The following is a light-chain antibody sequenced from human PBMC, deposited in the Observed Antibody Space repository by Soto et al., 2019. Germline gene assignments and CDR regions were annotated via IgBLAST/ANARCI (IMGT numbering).Light chain of an antibody. J-gene: IGKJ1*01. CDR1: QSVSGTY. Sequence: EIVLTQSPGTLSLSPGESATLSCRASQSVSGTYLAWYQRKPGQAPRLLIYGASSRATGIPDRFAGSGSGTDFTLTISSLQPEDVATYYCQQSNSIPPWTFGQGTKVDIK. V-gene: IGKV3-20*01. CDR2: GAS. CDR3: QQSNSIPPWT.